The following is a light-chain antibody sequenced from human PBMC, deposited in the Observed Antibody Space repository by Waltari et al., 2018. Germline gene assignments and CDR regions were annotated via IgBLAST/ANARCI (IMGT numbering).Light chain of an antibody. CDR1: SSNLRPNS. CDR2: TNV. CDR3: AAWDDSLNIWV. J-gene: IGLJ3*02. V-gene: IGLV1-44*01. Sequence: QSVLTQPPSASGTPGQRAALPCSGGSSNLRPNSVNRYQQLPGTAPKLLIFTNVHRPSGVPDRFSGSKSGTSASLAISGLQSEDEADYYCAAWDDSLNIWVFGGGTKLTVL.